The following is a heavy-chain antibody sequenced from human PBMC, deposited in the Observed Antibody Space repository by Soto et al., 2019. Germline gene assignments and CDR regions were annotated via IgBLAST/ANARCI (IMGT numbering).Heavy chain of an antibody. D-gene: IGHD6-19*01. CDR2: ISSSSSYI. CDR3: ARMLAVAGSSGWFDP. J-gene: IGHJ5*02. V-gene: IGHV3-21*01. CDR1: GFTFSSYS. Sequence: EVQLVESGGGLVNPGGSLRLSCAASGFTFSSYSMNWVRQAPGKGLEWVSSISSSSSYIYYADSVKGRFTISRDNAKNSLYRQMNSLRAEDTAVYYCARMLAVAGSSGWFDPWGQGTLVTVSS.